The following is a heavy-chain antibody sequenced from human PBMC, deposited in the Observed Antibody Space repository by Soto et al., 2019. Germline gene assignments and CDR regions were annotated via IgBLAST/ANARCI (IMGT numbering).Heavy chain of an antibody. CDR3: AREQYDILTGYYDY. D-gene: IGHD3-9*01. J-gene: IGHJ4*02. Sequence: ASVKVSCKDSGYTFTSYAMHWVRQAPGQRLEWMGWINAGNGNTKYSQKFQGRVTITRDTSASTAYMELSSLRSEDTAVYYCAREQYDILTGYYDYWGQGTLVTVSS. V-gene: IGHV1-3*01. CDR2: INAGNGNT. CDR1: GYTFTSYA.